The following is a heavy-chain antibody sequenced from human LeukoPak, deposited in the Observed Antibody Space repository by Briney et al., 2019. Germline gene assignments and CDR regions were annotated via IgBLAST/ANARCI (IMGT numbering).Heavy chain of an antibody. D-gene: IGHD6-13*01. V-gene: IGHV3-21*01. Sequence: GGSLRLSCAASGFTFSSYSMNWVRQAPGKGLEWVSSISSSSSYIYYADSVKGRFTISRDNAKNSLYLQMNSPRAEDTAVYYCARLGLAAADDYWGQGTLVTVSS. CDR1: GFTFSSYS. J-gene: IGHJ4*02. CDR3: ARLGLAAADDY. CDR2: ISSSSSYI.